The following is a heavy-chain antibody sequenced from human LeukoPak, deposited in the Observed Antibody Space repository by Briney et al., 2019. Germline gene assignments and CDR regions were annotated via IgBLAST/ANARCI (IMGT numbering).Heavy chain of an antibody. Sequence: HSGGSLRLSCAASGFTLSSYAMSWVRQAPGKGLEWVSGISGSGGGTYNADSVKGRFTISRDNSKNTLYLQMNSLRAEDTAVYYCAKNGVNYWYFDLWGRGTLVTVSS. V-gene: IGHV3-23*01. CDR2: ISGSGGGT. J-gene: IGHJ2*01. CDR3: AKNGVNYWYFDL. D-gene: IGHD2-8*01. CDR1: GFTLSSYA.